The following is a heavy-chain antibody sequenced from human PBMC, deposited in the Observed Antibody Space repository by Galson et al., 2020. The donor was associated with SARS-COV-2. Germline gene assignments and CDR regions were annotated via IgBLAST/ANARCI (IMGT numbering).Heavy chain of an antibody. J-gene: IGHJ4*02. V-gene: IGHV4-61*02. CDR1: GGSISSGSYY. CDR2: IYTSGNT. Sequence: SETLSLTCTVSGGSISSGSYYWSWIRQPAGKGLEWIGRIYTSGNTNYNPSLKSRVTISVDTSKNQFSLKLSSVTAADTAVYYCARGGYSNFDYWGQGTLVTVSS. D-gene: IGHD5-18*01. CDR3: ARGGYSNFDY.